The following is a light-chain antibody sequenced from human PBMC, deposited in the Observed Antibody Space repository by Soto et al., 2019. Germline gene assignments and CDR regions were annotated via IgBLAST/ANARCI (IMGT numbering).Light chain of an antibody. CDR2: SAS. V-gene: IGKV1-6*01. CDR3: QQSYNFPRT. CDR1: QGNRND. Sequence: IQMTQSLSALAATLVDRVTLTSRASQGNRNDLGWYQQKPGQAPKLLISSASNVQSGVPSRFSGRGSGTEFTLTISGLQPEDSASYCCQQSYNFPRTFGQGTKVDI. J-gene: IGKJ1*01.